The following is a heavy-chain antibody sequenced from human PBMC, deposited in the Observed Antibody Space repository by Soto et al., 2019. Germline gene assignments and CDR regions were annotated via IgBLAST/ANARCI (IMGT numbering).Heavy chain of an antibody. CDR2: IIPIFGTA. Sequence: SVKVSCKASGGTFSSYAISWVRQAPGQGLEWMGGIIPIFGTANYAQKFQGRVTITADESTSTAYMELSSLRSEDTAVYYCARDRPYCGGGDCYWEDAFDIWGQGTMVTVS. D-gene: IGHD2-21*02. CDR3: ARDRPYCGGGDCYWEDAFDI. J-gene: IGHJ3*02. CDR1: GGTFSSYA. V-gene: IGHV1-69*13.